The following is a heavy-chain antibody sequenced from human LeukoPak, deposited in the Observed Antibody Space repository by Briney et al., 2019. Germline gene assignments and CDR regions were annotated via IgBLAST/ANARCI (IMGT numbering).Heavy chain of an antibody. CDR2: INHSGST. Sequence: SETLSLTCAVYGGSFSGYYWSWLRQPPGKGLEWIGEINHSGSTNYNPSLKSRVTISVDTSKNQFSLKLSSVTAADTAVYYCARGRSSSWLYYYYMDVWGKGTTVTVSS. V-gene: IGHV4-34*01. CDR3: ARGRSSSWLYYYYMDV. CDR1: GGSFSGYY. D-gene: IGHD6-13*01. J-gene: IGHJ6*03.